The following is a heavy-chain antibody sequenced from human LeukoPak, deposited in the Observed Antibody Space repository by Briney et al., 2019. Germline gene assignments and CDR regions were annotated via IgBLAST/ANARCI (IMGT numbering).Heavy chain of an antibody. J-gene: IGHJ4*02. D-gene: IGHD2-15*01. CDR1: GFTFSDYA. CDR2: ISISVGTT. V-gene: IGHV3-23*01. CDR3: AKSNGRGVVNFDY. Sequence: GGSLRLSCAASGFTFSDYAMSWVRQAPGKGREWGSGISISVGTTYYPDSVKGRITISRDNSKNTLYLQINSLRAEDTALYYCAKSNGRGVVNFDYWGQGTLVTVSS.